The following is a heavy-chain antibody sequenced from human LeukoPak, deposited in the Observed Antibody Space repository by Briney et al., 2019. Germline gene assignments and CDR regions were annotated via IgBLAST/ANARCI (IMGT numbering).Heavy chain of an antibody. CDR2: FDPEDGET. D-gene: IGHD2-2*01. V-gene: IGHV1-24*01. CDR3: ATARIVVVPAASAPRPNWFDP. J-gene: IGHJ5*02. Sequence: ASVKVSCKVSGYTLTELSMHWVRQAPGKGLEWMGGFDPEDGETIYAQKFQGRVTMTEDTSTDTAYMELSSLRSEDTAVYYCATARIVVVPAASAPRPNWFDPWGQGTLVTVSS. CDR1: GYTLTELS.